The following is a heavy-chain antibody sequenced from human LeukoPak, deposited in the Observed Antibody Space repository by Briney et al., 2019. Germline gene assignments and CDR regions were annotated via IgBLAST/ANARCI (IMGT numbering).Heavy chain of an antibody. Sequence: SETLSLTCSVSGVSFTNYYWSWVRQPAGKGLEWVGRNYRTGDTIYNPSLKRRVTISVDISNNHLSLKLTSVTAADAAVYYCARDLTARGSFDYWGQGILVSVSS. CDR3: ARDLTARGSFDY. V-gene: IGHV4-4*07. CDR2: NYRTGDT. J-gene: IGHJ4*02. D-gene: IGHD3-16*01. CDR1: GVSFTNYY.